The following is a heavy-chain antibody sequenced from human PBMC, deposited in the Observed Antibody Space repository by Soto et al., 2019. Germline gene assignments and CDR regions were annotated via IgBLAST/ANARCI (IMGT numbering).Heavy chain of an antibody. CDR2: FYYSENT. D-gene: IGHD6-19*01. J-gene: IGHJ4*02. Sequence: SETLSLTCAVSGGSITSSSYSWGWVRQPPGKGLEWIATFYYSENTHYNPSLKSRVTISVDTSKNQFSLILTSVTAADTAVYYCARPGSSSGWFYFDSWGQGTLVTVSS. CDR1: GGSITSSSYS. V-gene: IGHV4-39*01. CDR3: ARPGSSSGWFYFDS.